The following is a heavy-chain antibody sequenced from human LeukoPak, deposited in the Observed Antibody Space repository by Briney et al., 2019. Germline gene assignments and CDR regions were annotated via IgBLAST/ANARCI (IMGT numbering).Heavy chain of an antibody. Sequence: ASVKVSCKASGYTFTSYGISWVRQAPGQGLEWMGWISAYNGNTNYAQKLQGRVTMTTDTSMSTAYMELRSLRSDDTAVYYCASTRGYSSSSGYYYYGMDVWGQGTTVTVSS. CDR1: GYTFTSYG. D-gene: IGHD6-6*01. CDR3: ASTRGYSSSSGYYYYGMDV. J-gene: IGHJ6*02. CDR2: ISAYNGNT. V-gene: IGHV1-18*01.